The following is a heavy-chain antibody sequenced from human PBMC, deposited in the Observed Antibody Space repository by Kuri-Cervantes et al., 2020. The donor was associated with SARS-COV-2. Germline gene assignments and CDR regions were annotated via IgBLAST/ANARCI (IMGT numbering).Heavy chain of an antibody. CDR3: ARGVGSSGWYPLGGYYYYYMDV. D-gene: IGHD6-19*01. Sequence: AAVKVSCKSSGYSFTNYGLNWVRQAPGQGLEGMGWISAYNGNTIYAQKPQGRVTMTTDTSTSTAYMELSSLRSEDTAVYYCARGVGSSGWYPLGGYYYYYMDVGAKGPRSPSP. CDR1: GYSFTNYG. V-gene: IGHV1-18*04. J-gene: IGHJ6*03. CDR2: ISAYNGNT.